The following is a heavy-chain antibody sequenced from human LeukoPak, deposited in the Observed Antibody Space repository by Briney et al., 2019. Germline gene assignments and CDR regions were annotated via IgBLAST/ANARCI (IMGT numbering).Heavy chain of an antibody. V-gene: IGHV1-69*13. J-gene: IGHJ4*02. D-gene: IGHD3-22*01. Sequence: SVKVSCKASGGTFSSYAISWVRQAPGQWLEWMGGIIPIFGTANYAQKFQGRVTITADESTSTAYMELSSLRSEDTAVYYCAISPYYYDSSGYSSLGYWGQGTLVTVSS. CDR3: AISPYYYDSSGYSSLGY. CDR1: GGTFSSYA. CDR2: IIPIFGTA.